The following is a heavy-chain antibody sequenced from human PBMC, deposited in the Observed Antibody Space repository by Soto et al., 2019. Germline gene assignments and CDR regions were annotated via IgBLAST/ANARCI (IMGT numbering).Heavy chain of an antibody. Sequence: GGSLRLSCAASGFTFSSYSMNWVRQAPGKGLEWVSSISSSSSYIYYADSVKGRFTISRDNAKNSLYLQMNSLRAEDTAVYYCARDTRTMTQRGYFDYWGQGTLGTVSS. D-gene: IGHD3-22*01. V-gene: IGHV3-21*01. J-gene: IGHJ4*02. CDR2: ISSSSSYI. CDR3: ARDTRTMTQRGYFDY. CDR1: GFTFSSYS.